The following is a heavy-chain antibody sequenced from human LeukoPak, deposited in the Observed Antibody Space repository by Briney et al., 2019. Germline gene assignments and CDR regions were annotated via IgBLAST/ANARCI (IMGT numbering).Heavy chain of an antibody. CDR1: GFTFSDYY. CDR2: ISSSGSTI. D-gene: IGHD2-8*02. V-gene: IGHV3-11*01. CDR3: AKGGTGTFWYFDL. J-gene: IGHJ2*01. Sequence: GALRLSCAASGFTFSDYYMSWIRQAPGKGLEWVSYISSSGSTIYYADSVKGRFTISRDNAKNSLYLQMNSLRAEDTALYYCAKGGTGTFWYFDLWGRGTLVTVSS.